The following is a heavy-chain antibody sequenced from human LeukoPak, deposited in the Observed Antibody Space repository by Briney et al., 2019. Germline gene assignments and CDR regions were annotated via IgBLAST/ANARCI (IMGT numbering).Heavy chain of an antibody. CDR1: GFTFSSYA. CDR2: ISYDGSNK. Sequence: GGSLRLSCAASGFTFSSYAMHWVRQAPGKGLEWVAVISYDGSNKYYADSVKGRLTISRDNSKNTLYLQMNSLRAEDTAVYYCARDIAVGRWGDWGQGTLVTVSS. V-gene: IGHV3-30-3*01. CDR3: ARDIAVGRWGD. J-gene: IGHJ4*02. D-gene: IGHD6-19*01.